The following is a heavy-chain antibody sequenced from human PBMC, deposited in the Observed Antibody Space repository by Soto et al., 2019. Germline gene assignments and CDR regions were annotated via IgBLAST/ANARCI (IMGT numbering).Heavy chain of an antibody. CDR1: GFTFSSYA. D-gene: IGHD3-22*01. Sequence: GGSLRLSCAASGFTFSSYAMSWVRQAPGKGLEWVSAISGSGGSTYYADSVKGRFTISRDNSKNTLYLQMNSLRAEDTAVYYCAKWGTYYYDSSGYGDAFDIWGQGTMVTVSS. CDR3: AKWGTYYYDSSGYGDAFDI. V-gene: IGHV3-23*01. CDR2: ISGSGGST. J-gene: IGHJ3*02.